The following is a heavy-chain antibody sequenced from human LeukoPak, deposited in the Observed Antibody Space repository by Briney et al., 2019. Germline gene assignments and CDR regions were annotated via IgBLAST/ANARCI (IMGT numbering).Heavy chain of an antibody. CDR1: GFTFSSYS. Sequence: PGGSLRLSCAASGFTFSSYSMNWVRQAPGKGLEWVSSISSSSSYIYYADSVKGRFTIPRDNAKNSLYLQMNSLRAEDTAVYYCARERGDTDYTDYEIAAAGTPYRDYWGQGTLVTVSS. CDR3: ARERGDTDYTDYEIAAAGTPYRDY. V-gene: IGHV3-21*01. D-gene: IGHD6-13*01. J-gene: IGHJ4*02. CDR2: ISSSSSYI.